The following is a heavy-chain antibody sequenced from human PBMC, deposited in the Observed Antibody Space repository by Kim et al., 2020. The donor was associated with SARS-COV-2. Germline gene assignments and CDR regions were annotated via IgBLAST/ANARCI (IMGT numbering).Heavy chain of an antibody. CDR1: GYTFTSYG. CDR2: ISAYNGNT. Sequence: ASVKVSCKASGYTFTSYGISWVRQAPGQGLEWMGWISAYNGNTNYAQKLQGRVTMTTDTSTSTAYMELRSLRSDDTAVYYCARDPLRWGYSTELVLGRFDYWGQGTLVTVSS. D-gene: IGHD6-13*01. J-gene: IGHJ4*02. V-gene: IGHV1-18*01. CDR3: ARDPLRWGYSTELVLGRFDY.